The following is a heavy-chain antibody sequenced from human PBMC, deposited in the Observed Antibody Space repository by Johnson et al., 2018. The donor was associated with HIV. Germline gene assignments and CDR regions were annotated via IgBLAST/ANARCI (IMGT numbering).Heavy chain of an antibody. CDR2: ISWNSGNI. V-gene: IGHV3-9*01. J-gene: IGHJ3*02. CDR3: ANEPSLSGSYRIPLFDI. CDR1: GFTFSSYA. D-gene: IGHD1-26*01. Sequence: VQLVESGGGLVQPGGSLRLSCAASGFTFSSYAMSWVRQAPGKGLEWVSAISWNSGNIGYADSVKGRFTISRDNAKNSLYLQMNSLRAEDTALYYCANEPSLSGSYRIPLFDIWGQGTMVTVSS.